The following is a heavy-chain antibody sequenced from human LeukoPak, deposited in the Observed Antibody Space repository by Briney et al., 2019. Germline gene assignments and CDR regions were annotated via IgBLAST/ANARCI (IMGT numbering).Heavy chain of an antibody. Sequence: SVKVSCKASGYTFTGYYMHWVRQAPGQGLKWMGRIIPIFGIANYAQKFQGRVTITADKSTSTAYMELSSLRSEDTAVYYCAKNGEGGSYFDYRGQGTLVTVSS. D-gene: IGHD3-16*01. J-gene: IGHJ4*02. CDR3: AKNGEGGSYFDY. V-gene: IGHV1-69*02. CDR1: GYTFTGYY. CDR2: IIPIFGIA.